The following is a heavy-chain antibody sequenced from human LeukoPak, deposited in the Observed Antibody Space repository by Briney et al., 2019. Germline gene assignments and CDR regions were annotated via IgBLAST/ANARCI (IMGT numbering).Heavy chain of an antibody. CDR1: GGSISSGGYY. CDR3: ARTQFVIVPAAMSVYFDY. J-gene: IGHJ4*02. CDR2: IYCSRST. D-gene: IGHD2-2*01. V-gene: IGHV4-31*03. Sequence: PSQTLSLTCTVSGGSISSGGYYSGWIRQHPGKGLEWIGYIYCSRSTYYKPSLKSRVTISVDTSKNQFSLKLSSVTAADTAVYYCARTQFVIVPAAMSVYFDYWGQGTLVTVSS.